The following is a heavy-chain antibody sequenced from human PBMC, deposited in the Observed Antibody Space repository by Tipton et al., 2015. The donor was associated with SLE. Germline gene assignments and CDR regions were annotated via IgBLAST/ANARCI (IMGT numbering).Heavy chain of an antibody. CDR2: IYTNENT. CDR3: ARGRVVPAGNFDY. J-gene: IGHJ4*02. Sequence: TLSLTCTVSGGSISSYYWSWIRQPAGGGLEWIGRIYTNENTNYNPSLKSRVTMSVDTSKNHFSLKLISVTAADTAVYYCARGRVVPAGNFDYWGQGTLVTVSS. D-gene: IGHD2-2*01. CDR1: GGSISSYY. V-gene: IGHV4-4*07.